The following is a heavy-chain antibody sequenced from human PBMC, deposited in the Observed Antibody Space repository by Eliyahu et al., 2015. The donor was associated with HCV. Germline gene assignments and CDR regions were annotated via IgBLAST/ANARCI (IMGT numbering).Heavy chain of an antibody. J-gene: IGHJ4*02. Sequence: QLQLQESGPGLVKPSETLSLTCTVSGGSVSXSAYYLGWIRQPPGKGAGVVWGIYYCGGYYNPSLESRVTISVDTSRNQFSLTLSSVTAADTAVYYCARRPCYSNSCVYFDYWGQGTLVTVSS. V-gene: IGHV4-39*01. CDR3: ARRPCYSNSCVYFDY. CDR2: IYYCGG. CDR1: GGSVSXSAYY. D-gene: IGHD6-13*01.